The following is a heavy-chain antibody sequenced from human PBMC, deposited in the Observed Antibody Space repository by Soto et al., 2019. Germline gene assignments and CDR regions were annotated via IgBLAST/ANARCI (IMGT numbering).Heavy chain of an antibody. Sequence: QVQLGQSGAEVKKPGSSVRVSGKASGGTFSSYTINWVRQAPGQGIEWAGRIIPMLDVTNFAQRFQGTVTITADKSTTTAYMELSSLKSEDSAVYYCARSQACSSTSCYTPQPFDYWGQGTLVTVSS. V-gene: IGHV1-69*02. CDR3: ARSQACSSTSCYTPQPFDY. D-gene: IGHD2-2*02. J-gene: IGHJ4*02. CDR2: IIPMLDVT. CDR1: GGTFSSYT.